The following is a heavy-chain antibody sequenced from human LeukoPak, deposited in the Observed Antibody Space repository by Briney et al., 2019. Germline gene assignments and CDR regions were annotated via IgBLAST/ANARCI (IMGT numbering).Heavy chain of an antibody. CDR2: IYSGGST. J-gene: IGHJ4*02. CDR1: GFTVSSNY. Sequence: GGSLRLSCAASGFTVSSNYMSWVRQAPGKGLEWVSVIYSGGSTYYADSVKGRFTISGDNSKNTLYLQMNSLRAVDTAVYYCARDGGGLRPNYFDYWGQGTLVTVSS. D-gene: IGHD3-16*01. CDR3: ARDGGGLRPNYFDY. V-gene: IGHV3-66*01.